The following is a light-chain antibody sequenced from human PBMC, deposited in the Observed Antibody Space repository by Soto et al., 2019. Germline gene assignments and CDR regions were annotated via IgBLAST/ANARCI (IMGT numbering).Light chain of an antibody. CDR2: SAS. J-gene: IGKJ1*01. CDR3: QQRSNWPWT. V-gene: IGKV3-11*01. Sequence: EIVLTQSPATLSLSPGERATLSCRASQSVSTSLAWYQQKPGQAPRLLIYSASNRATGIPARFSARGSGTDFTLTISSLEPEDFAVYYCQQRSNWPWTFGQGTKVDIK. CDR1: QSVSTS.